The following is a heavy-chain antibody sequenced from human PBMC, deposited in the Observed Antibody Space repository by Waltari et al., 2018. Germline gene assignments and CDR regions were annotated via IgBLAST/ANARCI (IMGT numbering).Heavy chain of an antibody. CDR3: AKEREVVTAIPEAFDI. J-gene: IGHJ3*02. CDR1: GFTFSSYA. CDR2: ISGRGGST. V-gene: IGHV3-23*01. D-gene: IGHD2-21*02. Sequence: EVQLLESGGGLVQPGGSLRLSCAASGFTFSSYAMSWVRQAPGKGLEWVSAISGRGGSTYYADSVKGRFTISRDNSKNTLYLQMNSLRAEDTAVYYCAKEREVVTAIPEAFDIWGQGTMVTVSS.